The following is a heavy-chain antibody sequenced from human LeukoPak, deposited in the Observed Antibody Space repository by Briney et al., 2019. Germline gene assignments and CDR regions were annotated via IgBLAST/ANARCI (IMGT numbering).Heavy chain of an antibody. J-gene: IGHJ2*01. V-gene: IGHV7-4-1*01. D-gene: IGHD3-16*01. CDR2: INTNTGNP. Sequence: ASVKVSCKASGYTFTSYTINWVRQAPGQGLEWVGWINTNTGNPTYAQDFTGRFVFSLDTSASTAYLQIGSLKAEDTAVYYCARDTRLVKEYESYWYFEVWGRGTLVTVSS. CDR3: ARDTRLVKEYESYWYFEV. CDR1: GYTFTSYT.